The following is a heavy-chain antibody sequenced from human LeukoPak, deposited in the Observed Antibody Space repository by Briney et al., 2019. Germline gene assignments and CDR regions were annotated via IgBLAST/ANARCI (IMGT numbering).Heavy chain of an antibody. CDR1: GFTFSGHS. CDR2: INQGGSDK. V-gene: IGHV3-7*01. CDR3: TRDRSRTEDD. D-gene: IGHD1-1*01. Sequence: GGSLRLSCAASGFTFSGHSRSWVRQAPGKGLEWVANINQGGSDKYYVDSVKGRFTISRDNANNLLYLQMNSLRGEDTAVYYCTRDRSRTEDDWGQGTLVTVSS. J-gene: IGHJ4*02.